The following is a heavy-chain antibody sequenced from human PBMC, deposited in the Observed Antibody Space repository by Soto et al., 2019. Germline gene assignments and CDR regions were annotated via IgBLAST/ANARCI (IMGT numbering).Heavy chain of an antibody. J-gene: IGHJ6*03. CDR1: GYTFTSYA. CDR3: ARSSSSSGKYYYYYYMDV. Sequence: QVQLVQSGAEVKKPGASVKVSCKASGYTFTSYAMHWVRQAPGQRLEWMGWINAGNGNTKYSQKFQGRVTITRDTSASTAYMELRSLRSEDTAVYYCARSSSSSGKYYYYYYMDVWGKGTTVTVSS. CDR2: INAGNGNT. D-gene: IGHD6-6*01. V-gene: IGHV1-3*01.